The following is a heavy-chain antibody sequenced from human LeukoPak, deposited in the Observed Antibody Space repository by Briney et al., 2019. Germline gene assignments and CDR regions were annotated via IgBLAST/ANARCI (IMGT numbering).Heavy chain of an antibody. CDR2: ISYDGSNK. D-gene: IGHD5-24*01. CDR1: GFTFRNYV. CDR3: AGRGGRWLQPAVELNIDY. V-gene: IGHV3-30*04. J-gene: IGHJ4*02. Sequence: GGSLRLSCAASGFTFRNYVIHWVRQAPGKGLEWVAVISYDGSNKYYADSVKGRFTISRDNSKNTLYLQMNSLRAEDTAVYYCAGRGGRWLQPAVELNIDYWGQGTLVTVSS.